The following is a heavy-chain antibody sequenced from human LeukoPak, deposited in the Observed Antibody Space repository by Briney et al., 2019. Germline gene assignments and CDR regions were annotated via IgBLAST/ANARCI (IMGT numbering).Heavy chain of an antibody. Sequence: GGSLRLSYAASGFTFSTYAMTWVRQAPGKGLEWVSSIRDRTYYADSAKGRFTISRDDSRNTLYLQMNSLGAEDTAVYYCAKSWRFFDLWGQGTTVTLSS. V-gene: IGHV3-23*01. J-gene: IGHJ3*01. CDR3: AKSWRFFDL. D-gene: IGHD6-13*01. CDR1: GFTFSTYA. CDR2: IRDRT.